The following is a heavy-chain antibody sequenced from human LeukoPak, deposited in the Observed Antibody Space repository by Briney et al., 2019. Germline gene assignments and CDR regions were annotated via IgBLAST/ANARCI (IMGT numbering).Heavy chain of an antibody. Sequence: GSLRLSCAASGFTFQTYDMSWVRQPPGKGLEWIGEINHSGSTNYNPSLKSRVTISVDTSKNQFSLKLSSVTAADTAVYYCARALDEADIYFDLWGRGTLVTVSS. D-gene: IGHD3-9*01. CDR2: INHSGST. V-gene: IGHV4-34*01. J-gene: IGHJ2*01. CDR3: ARALDEADIYFDL. CDR1: GFTFQTYD.